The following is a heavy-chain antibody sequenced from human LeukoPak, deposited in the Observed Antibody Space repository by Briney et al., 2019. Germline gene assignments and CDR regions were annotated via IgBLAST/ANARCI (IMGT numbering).Heavy chain of an antibody. Sequence: GGSLRLSCAASGFTFSSYEMNWVRQAPGKGLEWVSYISSSGSTIYYADSVKGRFTISRDNAKTSLYLQMNSLRADDTAVYYCARDYGSGSFYYYYGMDVWGQGTTVTVSS. D-gene: IGHD3-10*01. J-gene: IGHJ6*02. V-gene: IGHV3-48*03. CDR3: ARDYGSGSFYYYYGMDV. CDR1: GFTFSSYE. CDR2: ISSSGSTI.